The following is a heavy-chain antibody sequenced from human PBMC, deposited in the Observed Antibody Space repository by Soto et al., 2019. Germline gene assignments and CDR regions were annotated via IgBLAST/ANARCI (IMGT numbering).Heavy chain of an antibody. J-gene: IGHJ4*02. D-gene: IGHD3-3*01. CDR1: VFTFVSYW. V-gene: IGHV3-7*01. CDR3: ARAGSSTYYYFWSGFRPPRCFDY. Sequence: PGGSLRLSCAASVFTFVSYWGSWFGRAPGKGRGGLANINQEGSEKYYVDSVTGHFTISRDNAKNSLYLQMNSLSAEDTAVYYCARAGSSTYYYFWSGFRPPRCFDYWGQGTLVTVSS. CDR2: INQEGSEK.